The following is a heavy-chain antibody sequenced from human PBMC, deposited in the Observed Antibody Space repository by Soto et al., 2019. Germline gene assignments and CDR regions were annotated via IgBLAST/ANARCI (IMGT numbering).Heavy chain of an antibody. J-gene: IGHJ6*02. Sequence: QVPLVESGGGVVQPGGSLRLSCTTSGFTFNTYGMHWVRQAPGKGLEWVAIIWYDGSNKYYADSVKGRFTISRDNSKNTLYLQLNSRRAEDTALYYCARADCTGAYCYSWPFNYGVDVWGQGTTVTVSS. V-gene: IGHV3-33*08. CDR3: ARADCTGAYCYSWPFNYGVDV. D-gene: IGHD2-15*01. CDR2: IWYDGSNK. CDR1: GFTFNTYG.